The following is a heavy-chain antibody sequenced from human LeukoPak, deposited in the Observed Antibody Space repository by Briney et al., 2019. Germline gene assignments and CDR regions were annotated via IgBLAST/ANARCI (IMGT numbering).Heavy chain of an antibody. V-gene: IGHV3-23*01. CDR2: ISGSGGST. CDR3: AKGDSSYYYDSSGPNWFDP. CDR1: GFTFSSYA. J-gene: IGHJ5*02. D-gene: IGHD3-22*01. Sequence: GGSLRLSCAASGFTFSSYAMSWVGQAPGKGLEWVSAISGSGGSTYYADSVKGRFTISRDNSKNTLYLQMNSLRAEDTAVYYCAKGDSSYYYDSSGPNWFDPWGQGTLVTVSS.